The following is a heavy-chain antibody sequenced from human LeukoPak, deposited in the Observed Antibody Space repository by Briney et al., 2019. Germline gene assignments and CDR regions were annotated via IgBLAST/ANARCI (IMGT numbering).Heavy chain of an antibody. V-gene: IGHV4-59*11. J-gene: IGHJ4*02. CDR3: ARYYYDSSGYYSDY. CDR1: GGSISSHY. CDR2: IYYSGST. D-gene: IGHD3-22*01. Sequence: KPSETLSLTCTVSGGSISSHYWSWIRQPPGKGLEWIGYIYYSGSTNYNPSLKSRVTISVDTSKNQFPLKLSSVTAADTAVYYCARYYYDSSGYYSDYWGQGTLVTVSS.